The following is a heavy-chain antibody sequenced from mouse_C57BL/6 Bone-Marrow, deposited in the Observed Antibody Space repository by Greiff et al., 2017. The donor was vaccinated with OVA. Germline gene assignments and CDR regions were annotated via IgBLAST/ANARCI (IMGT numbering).Heavy chain of an antibody. J-gene: IGHJ4*01. D-gene: IGHD4-1*01. Sequence: EVQGVESGGGLVKPGGSLKLSCAASGFTFSSYAMSWVRQTPEKRLEWVATISDGGSYTYYPDNVKGRFTLSRDNAKNNLYLQMSHLKSEDTAMYYCARKGTGRDYAMDYWGQGTSVTVSS. CDR2: ISDGGSYT. V-gene: IGHV5-4*01. CDR3: ARKGTGRDYAMDY. CDR1: GFTFSSYA.